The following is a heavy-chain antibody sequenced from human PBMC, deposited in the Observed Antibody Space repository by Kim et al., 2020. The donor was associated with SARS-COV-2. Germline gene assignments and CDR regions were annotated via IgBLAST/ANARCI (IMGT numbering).Heavy chain of an antibody. V-gene: IGHV4-31*03. CDR3: ARAGGPQQLVPPYNWFDP. Sequence: SETLSLTCTVSGGSISSGGYYWSWIRQHPGKGLEWIGYIYYSGSTYYNPSLKSRVTISVDTSKNQFSLKLSSVTAADTAVYYCARAGGPQQLVPPYNWFDPWGQGTLVTVSS. J-gene: IGHJ5*02. D-gene: IGHD6-13*01. CDR1: GGSISSGGYY. CDR2: IYYSGST.